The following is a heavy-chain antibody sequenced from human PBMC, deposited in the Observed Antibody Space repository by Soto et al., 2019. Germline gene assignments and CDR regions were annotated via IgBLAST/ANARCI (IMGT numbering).Heavy chain of an antibody. CDR2: INPNSGAT. Sequence: QEQLVQSGAEVKKSGASVKVSCKASGYTFTGSYIHWVRQAPGQGLEWMGWINPNSGATNYADNFPGCVTLTRDTSTSTTYMELTRLRFDDTAVYFCARAGDAFCSYGACPRYNGLDVWGQGTTVTVFS. J-gene: IGHJ6*02. D-gene: IGHD1-26*01. CDR1: GYTFTGSY. V-gene: IGHV1-2*04. CDR3: ARAGDAFCSYGACPRYNGLDV.